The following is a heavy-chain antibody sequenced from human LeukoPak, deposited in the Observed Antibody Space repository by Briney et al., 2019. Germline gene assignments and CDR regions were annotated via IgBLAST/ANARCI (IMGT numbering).Heavy chain of an antibody. CDR3: ARGEVGFYYYGMDV. CDR2: IYSGGST. D-gene: IGHD3-10*01. CDR1: WFNVRSNY. J-gene: IGHJ6*02. V-gene: IGHV3-53*04. Sequence: GGSLRLSCSPSWFNVRSNYVIYVGQAPGKTLEDVSCIYSGGSTYYADSVKGRFTTTRHNSKNKLYLQMNSLRAEDTAVYYCARGEVGFYYYGMDVWGQGTTVTVSS.